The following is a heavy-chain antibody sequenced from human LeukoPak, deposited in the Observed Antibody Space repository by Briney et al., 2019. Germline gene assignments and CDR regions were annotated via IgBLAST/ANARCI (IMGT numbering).Heavy chain of an antibody. CDR1: GGSISSYY. D-gene: IGHD6-6*01. V-gene: IGHV4-4*07. Sequence: SETLSLTCTVSGGSISSYYWSWIRQPAGKGLEWIGRIYTSGSTNYNPSLTSRVTMSVDTSKNQFSLKLSSVTAADTAVYYCARPYSSSPYDAFDIWGQGTMVTVSA. CDR2: IYTSGST. J-gene: IGHJ3*02. CDR3: ARPYSSSPYDAFDI.